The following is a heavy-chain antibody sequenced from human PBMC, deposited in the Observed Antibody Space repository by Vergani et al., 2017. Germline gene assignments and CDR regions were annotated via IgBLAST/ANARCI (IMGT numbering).Heavy chain of an antibody. J-gene: IGHJ4*02. CDR3: TTDPSLIWFGDLTYNL. CDR1: GFTFKNTW. Sequence: EVQFVESGGGLVKPGGSLRLSFAGSGFTFKNTWLNLVRQAPGEGREWIGRIKTKTDAETTDYAAPVKGRFTISRDDSKNMVYLQMNSLKTEDTAVYYCTTDPSLIWFGDLTYNLWGQGNQVTVSS. V-gene: IGHV3-15*01. D-gene: IGHD3-10*01. CDR2: IKTKTDAETT.